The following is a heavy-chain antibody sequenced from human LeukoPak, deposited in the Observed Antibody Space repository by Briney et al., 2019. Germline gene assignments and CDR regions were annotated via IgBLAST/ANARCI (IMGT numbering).Heavy chain of an antibody. CDR2: IYYSGST. V-gene: IGHV4-59*12. J-gene: IGHJ3*02. D-gene: IGHD3-10*01. CDR3: ATTQRGRYTFDI. Sequence: PSETLSLTCTVSGGSISSYYWSWIRQPPGKGLEWIGYIYYSGSTNYNPSLKSRVTMSVDTSKNQFSLKLSSVTAADTAVYYCATTQRGRYTFDIWGQGTMVTVSS. CDR1: GGSISSYY.